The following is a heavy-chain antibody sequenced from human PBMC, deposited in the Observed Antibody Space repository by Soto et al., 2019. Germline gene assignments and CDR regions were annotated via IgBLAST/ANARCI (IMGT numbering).Heavy chain of an antibody. CDR1: GGSISSGGSS. CDR2: IYYSGST. V-gene: IGHV4-31*11. CDR3: ARDPSETYYYDSSGYPTGGNWFDP. D-gene: IGHD3-22*01. J-gene: IGHJ5*02. Sequence: PSETLSLTCAVSGGSISSGGSSWSWIRQPPGKGLEWIGYIYYSGSTYYNPSLKSRVTISVDTSKNQFSLKLSSVTTADTAVYYCARDPSETYYYDSSGYPTGGNWFDPWGQGTLVTVSS.